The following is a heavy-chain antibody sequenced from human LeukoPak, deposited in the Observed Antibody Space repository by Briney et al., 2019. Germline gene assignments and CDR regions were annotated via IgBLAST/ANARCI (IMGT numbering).Heavy chain of an antibody. CDR3: ARDAHYYDSSGHFGY. CDR1: GYTFTGYY. Sequence: GASVKVSCKASGYTFTGYYMHWVRQAPGQGLEWMGWINPNSGGTNYAQKFQGRVTMTRDTSISTAYMELSRLRSGDTAVYYCARDAHYYDSSGHFGYWGQGTLVTASS. D-gene: IGHD3-22*01. J-gene: IGHJ4*02. V-gene: IGHV1-2*02. CDR2: INPNSGGT.